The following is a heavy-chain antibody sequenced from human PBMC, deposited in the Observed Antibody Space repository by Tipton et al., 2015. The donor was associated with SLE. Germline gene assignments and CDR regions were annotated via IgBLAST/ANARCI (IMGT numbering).Heavy chain of an antibody. CDR1: GAPIKNNF. D-gene: IGHD2-8*01. V-gene: IGHV4-59*01. J-gene: IGHJ5*02. CDR3: GRRRHRMGVT. Sequence: TLSLTCTVSGAPIKNNFCTWIWHPPRKGLERLGYTFYSGSTNLNPSLKSRVTMSVDTSKNQFSLKLTSVTAEDTAVYFCGRRRHRMGVTCGQCPLVALSS. CDR2: TFYSGST.